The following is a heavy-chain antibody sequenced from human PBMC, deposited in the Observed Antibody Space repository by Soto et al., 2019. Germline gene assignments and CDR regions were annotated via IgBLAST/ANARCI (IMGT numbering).Heavy chain of an antibody. J-gene: IGHJ4*02. CDR1: GGSFSGYY. CDR3: ARRGHDYRNWNYVYNY. D-gene: IGHD1-7*01. CDR2: INHSGST. Sequence: SETLSLTCAVYGGSFSGYYWSSIRQPPGKGLEWIGEINHSGSTNYNPSLKSRVTISVDTSKNQFSLKLSSVTAADTAVYYCARRGHDYRNWNYVYNYWGQGTLVTVSS. V-gene: IGHV4-34*01.